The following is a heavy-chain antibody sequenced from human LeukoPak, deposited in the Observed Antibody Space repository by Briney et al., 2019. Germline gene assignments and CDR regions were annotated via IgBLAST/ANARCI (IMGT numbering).Heavy chain of an antibody. Sequence: ASVKVSCKASGYTFTSYDINWVRQATGQGLEWMGWMNPNSGNTGYAQKFQGRVTITRNTSISTAYMELSSLRSEDTAVYYCATETPPSGTYSVHFDSWGQGTLVTVSS. CDR1: GYTFTSYD. V-gene: IGHV1-8*03. D-gene: IGHD1-26*01. CDR2: MNPNSGNT. J-gene: IGHJ4*02. CDR3: ATETPPSGTYSVHFDS.